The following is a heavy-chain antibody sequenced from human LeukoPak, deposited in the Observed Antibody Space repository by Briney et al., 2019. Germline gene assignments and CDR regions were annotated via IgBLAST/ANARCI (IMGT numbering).Heavy chain of an antibody. D-gene: IGHD3-9*01. CDR3: AKAGFLTGYPLYFDY. Sequence: GGSLRLSCAASGFTLSSYAMSWVRQAPGKGLEWVSAISGSGGSTYYVDSVKGRFTISRDNSKNTLYLQMNSLRAEDTAVYYCAKAGFLTGYPLYFDYWGQGTLVTVSS. J-gene: IGHJ4*02. CDR2: ISGSGGST. CDR1: GFTLSSYA. V-gene: IGHV3-23*01.